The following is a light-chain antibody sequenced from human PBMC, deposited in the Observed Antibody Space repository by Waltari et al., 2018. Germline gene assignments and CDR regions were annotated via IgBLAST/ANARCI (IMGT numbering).Light chain of an antibody. CDR1: HIGHEN. J-gene: IGLJ1*01. V-gene: IGLV3-21*02. Sequence: SYVLTQPPSAAVAPGQTARITCRGTHIGHENVHWYQQKAGQAPVVVVSDSSDRPSGIPDRISGSTSGNTATLTISRVEAGDEADYFCQVWDSSNDHYVFGTGTKVTVL. CDR3: QVWDSSNDHYV. CDR2: DSS.